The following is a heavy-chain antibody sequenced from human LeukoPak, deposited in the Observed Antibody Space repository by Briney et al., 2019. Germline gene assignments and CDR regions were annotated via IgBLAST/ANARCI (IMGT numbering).Heavy chain of an antibody. CDR1: GYSISSGYY. Sequence: PSETLSLTCIVSGYSISSGYYWGWIRQPPGKGLEWIGSIYHSGSTYYNPSHKSRVTISVDTSNNQFSLQLSSVTAADTALHYCARGSRTTGLNWFDPWGLGTLVSVSS. CDR2: IYHSGST. J-gene: IGHJ5*02. V-gene: IGHV4-38-2*02. CDR3: ARGSRTTGLNWFDP. D-gene: IGHD6-13*01.